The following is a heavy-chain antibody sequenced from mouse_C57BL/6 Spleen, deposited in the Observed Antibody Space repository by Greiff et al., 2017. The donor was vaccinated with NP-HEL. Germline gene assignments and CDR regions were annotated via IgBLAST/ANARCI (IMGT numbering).Heavy chain of an antibody. CDR3: ARARSNLWYFDV. CDR2: IDPSDSET. CDR1: GYTFTSYW. J-gene: IGHJ1*03. V-gene: IGHV1-52*01. D-gene: IGHD2-5*01. Sequence: QVQLQQPGAELVRPGSSVKLSCKASGYTFTSYWMHWVKQRPIRGLEWIGNIDPSDSETHYNQKFKDKATLTVDKSSSTAYMQLSSLTSEDSAVYYCARARSNLWYFDVWGTGTTVTVSS.